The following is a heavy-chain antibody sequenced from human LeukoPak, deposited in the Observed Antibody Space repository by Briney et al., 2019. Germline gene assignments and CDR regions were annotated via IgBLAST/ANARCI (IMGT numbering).Heavy chain of an antibody. CDR3: ARSGSGSYFLDY. V-gene: IGHV3-23*01. CDR2: ISGSGGST. D-gene: IGHD3-10*01. Sequence: PGGSLRLSCAASGFTFSNSAMSWVRQAPGEGLGWVSAISGSGGSTYYADSVKGRFTISRDNSKNTLYLQMNSLRAEDTAVYYCARSGSGSYFLDYWGQGTLVTVSS. CDR1: GFTFSNSA. J-gene: IGHJ4*02.